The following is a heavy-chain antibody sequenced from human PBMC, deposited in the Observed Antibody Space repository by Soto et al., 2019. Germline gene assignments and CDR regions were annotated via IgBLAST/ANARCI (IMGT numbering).Heavy chain of an antibody. V-gene: IGHV3-11*06. CDR2: ISSSSSYT. CDR3: ARQPSDSSGYYLYWYFDL. J-gene: IGHJ2*01. CDR1: GFTFSDYY. Sequence: QVQLVESGGGLVKPGGSLRLSCAASGFTFSDYYMSWIRQAPGKGLEWVSYISSSSSYTNYADSVKGRFTISRDNAKNSLYLQMNSLRAEDTAVYYCARQPSDSSGYYLYWYFDLWGRGTLVTVSS. D-gene: IGHD3-22*01.